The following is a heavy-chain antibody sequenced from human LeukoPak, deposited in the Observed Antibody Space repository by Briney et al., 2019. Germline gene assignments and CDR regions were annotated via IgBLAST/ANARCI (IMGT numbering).Heavy chain of an antibody. CDR2: IYYSGNT. Sequence: PSETLSLTCTVSGGSISCYYWSWIRQPPGKGLEWIGYIYYSGNTNYNPSLKSRVTISVDTSKNQFSLKLTSVTAADTAVYYCARGGLGYCTGGSCLQPPFDYWGQGTLVTVSS. D-gene: IGHD2-15*01. J-gene: IGHJ4*02. CDR1: GGSISCYY. V-gene: IGHV4-59*01. CDR3: ARGGLGYCTGGSCLQPPFDY.